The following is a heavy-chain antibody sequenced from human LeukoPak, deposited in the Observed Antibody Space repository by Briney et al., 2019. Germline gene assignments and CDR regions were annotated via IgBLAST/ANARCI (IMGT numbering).Heavy chain of an antibody. D-gene: IGHD1-26*01. CDR2: IYYSGST. CDR1: GGSINNSSYF. V-gene: IGHV4-39*01. CDR3: ARRSLWEWELQPFDY. J-gene: IGHJ4*02. Sequence: KASETLSLTCTVSGGSINNSSYFWGWIRQPPGKGREWIASIYYSGSTYYNPSLKSRVTISVDKSKNQFSLKLSSVTAADTAVYYCARRSLWEWELQPFDYWGQGTLVTVSS.